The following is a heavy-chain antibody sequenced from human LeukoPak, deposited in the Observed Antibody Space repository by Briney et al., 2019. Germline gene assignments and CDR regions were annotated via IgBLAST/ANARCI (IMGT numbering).Heavy chain of an antibody. CDR2: IYYSGST. J-gene: IGHJ5*02. D-gene: IGHD4-23*01. V-gene: IGHV4-59*01. Sequence: SETLSLTCTVSGGSISSYYWSRIRQPPGKGLEWIGYIYYSGSTNYNPSLKSRVTISVDTSKNQFSLKLSSVTAADTAVYYCARDYGGDWFDPWGQGTLVTVSS. CDR3: ARDYGGDWFDP. CDR1: GGSISSYY.